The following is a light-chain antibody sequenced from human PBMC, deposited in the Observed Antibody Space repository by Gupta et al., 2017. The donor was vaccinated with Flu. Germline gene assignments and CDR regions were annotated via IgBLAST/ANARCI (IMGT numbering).Light chain of an antibody. V-gene: IGKV4-1*01. J-gene: IGKJ2*01. Sequence: SLGERATINCKSSQSVLYSSNNKNYLAWYQQKPGQPPKLLISWASTRESGVPDRFSGSGSGTDFTLTISSLQAEDVAVYYCQHYYTTPYTFGQGTKLEI. CDR1: QSVLYSSNNKNY. CDR2: WAS. CDR3: QHYYTTPYT.